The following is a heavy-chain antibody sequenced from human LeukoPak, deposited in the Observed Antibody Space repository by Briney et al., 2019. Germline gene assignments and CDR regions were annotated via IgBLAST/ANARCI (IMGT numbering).Heavy chain of an antibody. CDR1: GFTFSSYA. CDR3: ARAIPPPEASTVTTFDY. Sequence: GGSLRLSCAAPGFTFSSYAVHWVRQAPGKGLEWVAVISHDGINQFYADSVKGRFTISRDNSKSTVYLQMNSLRAEDTAMYFCARAIPPPEASTVTTFDYWGQGTLVTVSS. J-gene: IGHJ4*02. D-gene: IGHD4-11*01. V-gene: IGHV3-30-3*01. CDR2: ISHDGINQ.